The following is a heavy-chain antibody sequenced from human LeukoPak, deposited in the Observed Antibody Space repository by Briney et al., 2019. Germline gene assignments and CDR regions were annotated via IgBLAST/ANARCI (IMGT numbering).Heavy chain of an antibody. CDR3: AVEGYCSGGSCYTNWFDT. V-gene: IGHV3-23*01. CDR1: GFTFRSYA. J-gene: IGHJ5*02. CDR2: ISGSGGST. Sequence: GPLRLSCAASGFTFRSYAMSWVRQAPGKGLEWVSYISGSGGSTYYADSVKGRFTISRDNSKNTLYLQMNSLRDEDTAVYYCAVEGYCSGGSCYTNWFDTWGQGTPVTVSS. D-gene: IGHD2-15*01.